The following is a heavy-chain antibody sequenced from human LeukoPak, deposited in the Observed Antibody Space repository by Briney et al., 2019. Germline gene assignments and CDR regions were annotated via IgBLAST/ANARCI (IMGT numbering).Heavy chain of an antibody. V-gene: IGHV4-59*08. D-gene: IGHD6-19*01. CDR3: AQTTGWPGFDY. Sequence: PSETLSLTCIVSGASTSGFYWSWIRQPPGKGLEWIGYIYNGGSTKYNPSLKSRVTISVETSKNQFSLKLTSLTAADTATYYCAQTTGWPGFDYWGQGALVTVSS. CDR2: IYNGGST. J-gene: IGHJ4*02. CDR1: GASTSGFY.